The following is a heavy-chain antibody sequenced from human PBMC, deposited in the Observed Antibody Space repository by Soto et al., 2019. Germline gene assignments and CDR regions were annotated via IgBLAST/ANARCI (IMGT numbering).Heavy chain of an antibody. D-gene: IGHD6-19*01. CDR1: GYTFTGYY. CDR3: ARTREIQWLVTKYYYYGMDV. Sequence: ALVKVSCKASGYTFTGYYMHWVRQAPGQGLEWMGWINPNSGGTNYAQKFQGRVTMTRDTSISTAYMELSRLRSDDTAVYYCARTREIQWLVTKYYYYGMDVWVPETLLVTVSS. CDR2: INPNSGGT. J-gene: IGHJ6*02. V-gene: IGHV1-2*02.